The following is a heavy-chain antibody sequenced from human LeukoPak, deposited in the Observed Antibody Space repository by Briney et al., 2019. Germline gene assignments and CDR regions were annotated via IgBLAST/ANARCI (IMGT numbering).Heavy chain of an antibody. CDR1: GGSISSGGYY. D-gene: IGHD2-2*01. V-gene: IGHV4-31*03. J-gene: IGHJ3*02. CDR3: TEYRGGAFDI. Sequence: SETLSLTCTVSGGSISSGGYYWSWIRQHPGKGLEWIGYIYYSGSTYYNPSLKSRVTISVDTSKYQFSLKLSSVTAADTAVYYCTEYRGGAFDIWGQGTMVTVSS. CDR2: IYYSGST.